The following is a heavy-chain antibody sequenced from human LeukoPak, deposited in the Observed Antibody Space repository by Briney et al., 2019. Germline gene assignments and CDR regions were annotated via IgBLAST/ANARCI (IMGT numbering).Heavy chain of an antibody. Sequence: GGSLRLSCVASGLTVSSYSMNWVRQAPGKGLEWVSYISSSSSTIYYADSVKGRFTIPRDNAKNSLDLQMNSLRDEDTAVYYCARDISGWYSGGYFRMDVWGQGTTVTVSS. CDR1: GLTVSSYS. J-gene: IGHJ6*02. CDR3: ARDISGWYSGGYFRMDV. CDR2: ISSSSSTI. D-gene: IGHD6-19*01. V-gene: IGHV3-48*02.